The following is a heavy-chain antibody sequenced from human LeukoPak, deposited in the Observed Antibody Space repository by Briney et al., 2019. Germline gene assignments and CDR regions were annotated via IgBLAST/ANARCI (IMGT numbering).Heavy chain of an antibody. Sequence: PGKSLTLSCTASGFTFGHFGMQWVRQAPGKGLEWVAVIHNDGTFGQYADSVKGRFTISKDNSQNILYLEMNSLRDDDTAVYYCAKEGVPFRGYLDVWGKGTTVTVS. CDR3: AKEGVPFRGYLDV. V-gene: IGHV3-33*03. J-gene: IGHJ6*03. CDR2: IHNDGTFG. CDR1: GFTFGHFG. D-gene: IGHD3-16*01.